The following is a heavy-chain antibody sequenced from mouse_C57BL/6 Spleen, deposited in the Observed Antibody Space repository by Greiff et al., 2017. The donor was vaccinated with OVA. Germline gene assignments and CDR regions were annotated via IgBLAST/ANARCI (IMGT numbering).Heavy chain of an antibody. J-gene: IGHJ2*01. CDR2: IHPNSGST. V-gene: IGHV1-64*01. CDR1: GYTFTSYW. D-gene: IGHD1-1*01. Sequence: QVQLQQPGAELVKPGASVKLSCKASGYTFTSYWMHWVKQRPGQGLEWIGMIHPNSGSTNYNEKFKSKATLTVDKSSSTAYMQLSSLTSEDSAVYYCARATGGDYFDYWGQGTTLTVSS. CDR3: ARATGGDYFDY.